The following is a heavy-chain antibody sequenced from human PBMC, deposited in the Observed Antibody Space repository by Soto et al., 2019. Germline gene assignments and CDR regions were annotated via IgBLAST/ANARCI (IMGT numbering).Heavy chain of an antibody. D-gene: IGHD6-25*01. CDR1: GGTFSSYA. Sequence: ASVKVSCKASGGTFSSYAISWVRQAPGQGLEWMGGIIPIFGTANYAQKFQGRVTITADESTSTAYMELSSLRSEDTVVYYCAREGSGEAAGPGYFDYWGQGTLVTVSS. V-gene: IGHV1-69*13. CDR2: IIPIFGTA. J-gene: IGHJ4*02. CDR3: AREGSGEAAGPGYFDY.